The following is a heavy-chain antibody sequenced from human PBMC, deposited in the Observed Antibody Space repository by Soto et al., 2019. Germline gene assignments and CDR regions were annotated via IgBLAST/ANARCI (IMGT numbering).Heavy chain of an antibody. V-gene: IGHV3-23*01. CDR3: AKTIRVITAGYWFDP. J-gene: IGHJ5*02. Sequence: EVQLLESGGGLVQPGGSLRLSCVASGFTLSNYAMSWVRQAPGKGLEWVSTIGGDGVTTYYADSVKGRFTISRDSSTNTLYMQRNILRAEDTALYYCAKTIRVITAGYWFDPWGQGTLVTVSS. D-gene: IGHD6-13*01. CDR1: GFTLSNYA. CDR2: IGGDGVTT.